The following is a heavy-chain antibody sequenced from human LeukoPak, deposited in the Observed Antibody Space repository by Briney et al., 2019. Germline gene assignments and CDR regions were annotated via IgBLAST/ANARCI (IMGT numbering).Heavy chain of an antibody. CDR3: ARGDSLAVAPGY. D-gene: IGHD6-19*01. Sequence: SETLSLTCAVYGGSFSGYYWSWIRQPPGKGLEWIGEINHSGSTNYNPSLKSRVTISVDTSKNQFSLKLSSVTAADTAVYYCARGDSLAVAPGYWGQGTLDTVSS. CDR2: INHSGST. J-gene: IGHJ4*02. CDR1: GGSFSGYY. V-gene: IGHV4-34*01.